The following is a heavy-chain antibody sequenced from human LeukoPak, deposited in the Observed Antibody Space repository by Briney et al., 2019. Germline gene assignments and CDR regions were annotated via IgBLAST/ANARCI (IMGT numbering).Heavy chain of an antibody. CDR3: PRDRDDSSGYWPFDP. Sequence: GGSLRLSCAASGFTFSSYSMNWVRQAPGKGLEWVSSISSSSSYIYYADSVKGRFTISRDNAKNSLYLQMNSLRAEDTAVYYCPRDRDDSSGYWPFDPWGQGTLVTVSS. D-gene: IGHD3-22*01. J-gene: IGHJ5*02. CDR2: ISSSSSYI. CDR1: GFTFSSYS. V-gene: IGHV3-21*01.